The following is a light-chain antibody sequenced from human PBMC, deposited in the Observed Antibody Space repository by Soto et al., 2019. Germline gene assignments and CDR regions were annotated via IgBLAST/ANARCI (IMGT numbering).Light chain of an antibody. CDR3: SSYAGSNIDV. CDR2: EVN. Sequence: QSVLTQPPSASGSPGQSVTISCTGTSSDVGGYKYVSWYQQHPGKAPKLMIYEVNKRPSGVPDRFSGSKSGNTASLTVSGLQAEDEADYYCSSYAGSNIDVFGTGTQLTVL. CDR1: SSDVGGYKY. J-gene: IGLJ1*01. V-gene: IGLV2-8*01.